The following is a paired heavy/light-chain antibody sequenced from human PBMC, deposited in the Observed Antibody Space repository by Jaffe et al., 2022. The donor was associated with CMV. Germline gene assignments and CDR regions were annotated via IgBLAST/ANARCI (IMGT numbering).Light chain of an antibody. J-gene: IGKJ3*01. CDR2: EAS. CDR3: QQYSVYSLFT. CDR1: QSINNW. V-gene: IGKV1-5*01. Sequence: DIQMTQSPSTLSASVGDRVTITCRASQSINNWLAWYQQKPGKAPKLLLYEASNLQSGVPSRFSGSGSGTEFTLTISSLQPDDFATYYCQQYSVYSLFTFGPGTKVDIK.
Heavy chain of an antibody. Sequence: QVLVQDSGPGLVKPSETLSLTCTVSGVALDTYYWSWIRQAPGKGLEWIGDISHTGSTSYNPSLKGRVTISGDTSKNQFSLKLAPVRAADTAVYYCARGSRGWPPIRGWFDPWGQGTLVTVSS. V-gene: IGHV4-59*12. D-gene: IGHD6-19*01. CDR2: ISHTGST. J-gene: IGHJ5*02. CDR1: GVALDTYY. CDR3: ARGSRGWPPIRGWFDP.